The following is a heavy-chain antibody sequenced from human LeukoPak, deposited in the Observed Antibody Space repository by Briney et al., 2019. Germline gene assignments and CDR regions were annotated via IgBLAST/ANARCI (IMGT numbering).Heavy chain of an antibody. V-gene: IGHV3-23*01. CDR2: ISGSGGNT. CDR1: GFAFSSYA. CDR3: AKDRGRYSYGSVDY. D-gene: IGHD5-12*01. J-gene: IGHJ4*02. Sequence: GGSLRLSCAASGFAFSSYAISWVRQAPGKGLGWVSSISGSGGNTYYADSVKGRFTISRDNFKNTLYLQMNSLRVEDTAVYYCAKDRGRYSYGSVDYWGQGTLVTVSS.